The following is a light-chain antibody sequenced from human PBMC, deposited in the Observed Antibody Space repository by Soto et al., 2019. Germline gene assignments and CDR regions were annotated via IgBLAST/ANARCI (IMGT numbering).Light chain of an antibody. CDR3: QQYAGWPLT. J-gene: IGKJ4*01. V-gene: IGKV3-15*01. Sequence: EVVMTQSPATVSVSPGERTSLSCRASPSIGTNLGWYQQKPGQAPRLLISKTSTRATGVPARFSGSGSGTEFTLTISSLQSEDIAVYYCQQYAGWPLTFGGGTKVDIK. CDR1: PSIGTN. CDR2: KTS.